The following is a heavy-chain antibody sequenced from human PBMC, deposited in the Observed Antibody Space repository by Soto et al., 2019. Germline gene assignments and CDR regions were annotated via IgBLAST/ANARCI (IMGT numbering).Heavy chain of an antibody. CDR1: GYTFTSYD. D-gene: IGHD2-15*01. J-gene: IGHJ4*02. Sequence: GASVKVSCKASGYTFTSYDINWVRQATGQGLEWMGWMNPNSGNTGYAQKFQGRVTMTRNTSISTAYMELSSLRSEDTAVYYCARGTRYCSGGCCQRRGFDYWGQGTLVTVSS. CDR3: ARGTRYCSGGCCQRRGFDY. V-gene: IGHV1-8*01. CDR2: MNPNSGNT.